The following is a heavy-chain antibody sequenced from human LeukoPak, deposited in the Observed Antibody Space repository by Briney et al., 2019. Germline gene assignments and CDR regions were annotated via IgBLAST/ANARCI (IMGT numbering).Heavy chain of an antibody. D-gene: IGHD5-18*01. Sequence: ASVKVSCKASGYTFTSYAMNWVRQAPGQGLEWMGWINTNTGNPTYAQGFTGRFVFSLDTSVSTAYLQISSLKAEDTAVYYCASSRYSYGPRYYYYMDVWGKGTTVTVSS. V-gene: IGHV7-4-1*02. CDR2: INTNTGNP. CDR1: GYTFTSYA. J-gene: IGHJ6*03. CDR3: ASSRYSYGPRYYYYMDV.